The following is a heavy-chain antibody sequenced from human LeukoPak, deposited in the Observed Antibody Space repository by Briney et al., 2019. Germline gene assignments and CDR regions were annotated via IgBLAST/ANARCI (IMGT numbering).Heavy chain of an antibody. V-gene: IGHV6-1*01. CDR3: ARDHTGGNFDY. D-gene: IGHD7-27*01. J-gene: IGHJ4*02. CDR2: TYYNSNWFN. CDR1: GDRVSKNGVA. Sequence: SQTLSLTSAISGDRVSKNGVACNCIMQSPSRGLEWLERTYYNSNWFNDYAVFVRSRITISPDASKNHFSLQLNSVTPEDTAVYYCARDHTGGNFDYWGQGTLVTVSS.